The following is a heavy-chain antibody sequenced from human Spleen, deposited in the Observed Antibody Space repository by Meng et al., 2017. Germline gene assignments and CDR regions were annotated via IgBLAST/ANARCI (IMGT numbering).Heavy chain of an antibody. CDR2: INSDGSST. D-gene: IGHD3-10*01. CDR1: GFTFSSYW. CDR3: AKAHLTLVRGVMYYYGMDV. J-gene: IGHJ6*02. Sequence: GESLKISCAASGFTFSSYWMHWVRQAPGKGLVWVSRINSDGSSTSYADSVKGRFTISRDNAKNTLYLQMNSLRAEDTAVYYCAKAHLTLVRGVMYYYGMDVWGQGTMVTVSS. V-gene: IGHV3-74*01.